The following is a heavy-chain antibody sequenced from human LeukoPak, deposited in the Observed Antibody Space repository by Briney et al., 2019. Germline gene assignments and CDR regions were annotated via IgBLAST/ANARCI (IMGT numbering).Heavy chain of an antibody. CDR2: IYYSGTT. CDR1: GGSISPYY. CDR3: ARKAPKKGWFDP. J-gene: IGHJ5*02. V-gene: IGHV4-59*08. Sequence: SETLSLTCTVSGGSISPYYWSWIRQPPGKGLEWIGYIYYSGTTHYNPSLESRVTMSVDTSKNQFSLKLSSVTAADTAVYYCARKAPKKGWFDPWGQGTLVTVSS.